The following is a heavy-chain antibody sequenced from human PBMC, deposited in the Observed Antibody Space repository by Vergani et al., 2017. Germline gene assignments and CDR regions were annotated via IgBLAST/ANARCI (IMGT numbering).Heavy chain of an antibody. V-gene: IGHV3-33*06. CDR2: IWYDGSKE. Sequence: VQLLESGGGLVQPGGSLRLSCAASGFTFSGYGMHWVRQAPGKGLEWVAAIWYDGSKESYEDSVKGRFTISRDNSKSALSLHMNSLRVEDTAVYYCAKRDGTRGAFHYWGQGTLVTVSS. J-gene: IGHJ4*02. CDR1: GFTFSGYG. D-gene: IGHD5-24*01. CDR3: AKRDGTRGAFHY.